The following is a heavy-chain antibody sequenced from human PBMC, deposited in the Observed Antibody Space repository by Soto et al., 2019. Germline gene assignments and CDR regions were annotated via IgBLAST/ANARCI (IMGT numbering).Heavy chain of an antibody. J-gene: IGHJ4*02. V-gene: IGHV1-69*12. CDR2: IIPTIGTT. CDR1: GDTFTIFA. CDR3: ARDLGSGYDPGDY. D-gene: IGHD5-12*01. Sequence: QVQLVQSGAEVKEPGSSVKVSCKASGDTFTIFAISWVRQAPGQGLEWMGGIIPTIGTTNYAQRFQGRITITGDESTGTAYMELSSLKSEDTAVYYCARDLGSGYDPGDYWGQGTLVTVSS.